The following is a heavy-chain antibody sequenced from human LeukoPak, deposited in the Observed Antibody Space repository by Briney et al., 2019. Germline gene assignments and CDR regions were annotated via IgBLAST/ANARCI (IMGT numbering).Heavy chain of an antibody. V-gene: IGHV3-74*01. CDR2: INSDGSST. Sequence: GGSLRLSCAASGFTFSSYWMHWVRQAPGKGLVWVSRINSDGSSTSYADSVKGRFTISRDNAKNTLYLQMNSLRAEDTAVYYCARGSPNIAVKNYYYMDVWGKGTTVTVSS. CDR1: GFTFSSYW. J-gene: IGHJ6*03. CDR3: ARGSPNIAVKNYYYMDV. D-gene: IGHD6-19*01.